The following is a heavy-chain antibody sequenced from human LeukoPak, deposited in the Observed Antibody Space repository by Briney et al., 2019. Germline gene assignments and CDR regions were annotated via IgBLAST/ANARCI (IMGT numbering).Heavy chain of an antibody. CDR2: ISSSGSTK. Sequence: GSLRLSCAASGFTFRTYEMNWVRQAPGMGLEWVSYISSSGSTKYYADSVKGRFTISRDNAKNSLVLQMNSLRAEDTAVYYCARDWDSGYDTYYFDYWGQGTLVTVSS. J-gene: IGHJ4*02. CDR3: ARDWDSGYDTYYFDY. CDR1: GFTFRTYE. V-gene: IGHV3-48*03. D-gene: IGHD5-12*01.